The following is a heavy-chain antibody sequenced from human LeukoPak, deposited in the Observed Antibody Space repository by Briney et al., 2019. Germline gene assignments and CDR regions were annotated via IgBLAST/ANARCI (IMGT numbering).Heavy chain of an antibody. J-gene: IGHJ4*02. CDR2: INHSGST. CDR3: ARRARDSSGPTFDY. V-gene: IGHV4-34*01. D-gene: IGHD3-22*01. Sequence: SETLSLTCAVYGGSFSGYYWSWIRQPPGKGLEWIGEINHSGSTNYNPSLKSRVTISVDTSKNQFSLKLSSVTAADTAVYYCARRARDSSGPTFDYWGQGTLVTVSS. CDR1: GGSFSGYY.